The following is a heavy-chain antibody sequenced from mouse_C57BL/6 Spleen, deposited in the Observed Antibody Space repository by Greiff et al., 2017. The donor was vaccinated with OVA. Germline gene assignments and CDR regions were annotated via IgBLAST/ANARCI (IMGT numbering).Heavy chain of an antibody. CDR3: ARSGIYYDYAWFAY. CDR1: GYAFTNYL. D-gene: IGHD2-4*01. Sequence: VQLQQSGAELVRPGTSVKVSCKASGYAFTNYLIEWVKQRPGQGLEWIGVINPGSGGTNYNEKFKGKATLTADKSSSTAYMQLSSLTSEDSAVYFCARSGIYYDYAWFAYWGQGTLVTVSA. J-gene: IGHJ3*01. CDR2: INPGSGGT. V-gene: IGHV1-54*01.